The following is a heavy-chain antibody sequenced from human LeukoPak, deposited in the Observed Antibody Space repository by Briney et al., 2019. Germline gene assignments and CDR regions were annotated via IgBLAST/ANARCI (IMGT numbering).Heavy chain of an antibody. Sequence: GGSLRLSCAASGFTFSSYAMSWVRQAPGKGLEWVSAIRGSGGSTYYADSVKGRFTISRDNSKNTPYLQMNSLRAEDTAVYYCAKCSVLRYFDQPAGMDYWGQGTLVTVSS. CDR1: GFTFSSYA. CDR2: IRGSGGST. CDR3: AKCSVLRYFDQPAGMDY. D-gene: IGHD3-9*01. J-gene: IGHJ4*02. V-gene: IGHV3-23*01.